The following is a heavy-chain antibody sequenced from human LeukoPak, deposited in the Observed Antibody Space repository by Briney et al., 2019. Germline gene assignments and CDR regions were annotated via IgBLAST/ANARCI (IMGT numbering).Heavy chain of an antibody. J-gene: IGHJ4*02. CDR1: GGSFNGYY. Sequence: SETLSLTCAVYGGSFNGYYWSWIRQPPGKGLEWIGEINHSGSTNYNPSLKSRVTISVDTSKDQFSLKLSSVTAADTAVYYCARGLRITGTTFFDYWGQGTLVTVSS. CDR3: ARGLRITGTTFFDY. D-gene: IGHD1-7*01. V-gene: IGHV4-34*01. CDR2: INHSGST.